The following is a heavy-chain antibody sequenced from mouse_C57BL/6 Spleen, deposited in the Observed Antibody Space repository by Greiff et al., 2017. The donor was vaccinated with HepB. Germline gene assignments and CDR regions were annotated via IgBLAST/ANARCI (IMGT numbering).Heavy chain of an antibody. V-gene: IGHV1-64*01. CDR2: IHPNSGST. J-gene: IGHJ3*01. CDR1: GYTFTSYW. D-gene: IGHD2-1*01. CDR3: ARKGLLLFAY. Sequence: QVHVKQPGAELVKPGASVKLSCKASGYTFTSYWMHWVKQRPGQGLEWIGMIHPNSGSTNYNEKFKSKATLTVDKSSSTAYMQLSSLTSEDSAVYYCARKGLLLFAYWGQGTLVTVSA.